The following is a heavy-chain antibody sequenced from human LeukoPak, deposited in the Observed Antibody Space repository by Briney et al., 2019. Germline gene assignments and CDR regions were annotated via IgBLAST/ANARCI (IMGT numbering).Heavy chain of an antibody. CDR1: GFTFSSYS. Sequence: GGSLRLSCAASGFTFSSYSMNWVRQAPGKGLEWVSSISSSSSYIYYADSVKGRFTISRANAKNSLYLQMNSLRAEDTAVYYCARDCSSTSCFDYWGQGTLVTISS. J-gene: IGHJ4*02. V-gene: IGHV3-21*01. D-gene: IGHD2-2*01. CDR3: ARDCSSTSCFDY. CDR2: ISSSSSYI.